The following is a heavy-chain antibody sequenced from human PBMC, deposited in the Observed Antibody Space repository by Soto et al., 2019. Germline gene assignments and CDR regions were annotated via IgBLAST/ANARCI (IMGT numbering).Heavy chain of an antibody. CDR1: GFTLSDHY. CDR2: SRDKPQGYST. J-gene: IGHJ4*02. Sequence: PGGSXSLSCAVSGFTLSDHYIYWVRHAPGKGLEWVGRSRDKPQGYSTTYAASVKGRFTTSRDESKNSAYLQMNSLKTEDTAVYYCVRATFFSDSRGYPRCIDYWGQGTLVTVSS. V-gene: IGHV3-72*01. D-gene: IGHD3-22*01. CDR3: VRATFFSDSRGYPRCIDY.